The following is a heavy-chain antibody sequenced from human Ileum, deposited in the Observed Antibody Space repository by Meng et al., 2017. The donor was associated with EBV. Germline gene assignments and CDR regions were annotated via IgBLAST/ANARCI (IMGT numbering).Heavy chain of an antibody. V-gene: IGHV4-39*01. CDR3: VGRGSGYFHDY. CDR2: IYSTEIT. D-gene: IGHD2/OR15-2a*01. J-gene: IGHJ4*02. Sequence: LQLSQAGPGLASSPPPLSVTCSLFGGRFNSKAYSWRWLRQPPGKGLEWIGTIYSTEITSYSPSLKSRVTISIDTSWIQFSLRLNSVTAADTAVYYCVGRGSGYFHDYWGQGTLVTVSS. CDR1: GGRFNSKAYS.